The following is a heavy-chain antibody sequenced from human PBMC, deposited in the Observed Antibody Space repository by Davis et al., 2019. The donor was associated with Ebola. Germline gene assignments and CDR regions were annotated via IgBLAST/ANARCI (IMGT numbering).Heavy chain of an antibody. V-gene: IGHV4-4*02. J-gene: IGHJ4*02. Sequence: SETLSLTCAVSGGSISSSNWWSWVRQPPGKGLEWIGEIYHSGSTNYNPSLKSRVTISVDTSKNQFSLKLSSVTAADTAVYYCARDSISSGSDYWGQGTLVTVSS. CDR1: GGSISSSNW. D-gene: IGHD5-12*01. CDR2: IYHSGST. CDR3: ARDSISSGSDY.